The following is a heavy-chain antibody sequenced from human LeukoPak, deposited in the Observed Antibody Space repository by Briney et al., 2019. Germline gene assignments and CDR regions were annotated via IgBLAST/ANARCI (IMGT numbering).Heavy chain of an antibody. Sequence: GGSLRLSCAASGFTFSSYAMSWVRQAPGKGLEWVSAISGSGGSTYYADSVKGRFTISRDNSKNTLYLQMNRLRAEDTAVYYCAKWGDIVVVPAAPVDYWGQGTLVTVSS. CDR2: ISGSGGST. CDR3: AKWGDIVVVPAAPVDY. J-gene: IGHJ4*02. V-gene: IGHV3-23*01. D-gene: IGHD2-2*01. CDR1: GFTFSSYA.